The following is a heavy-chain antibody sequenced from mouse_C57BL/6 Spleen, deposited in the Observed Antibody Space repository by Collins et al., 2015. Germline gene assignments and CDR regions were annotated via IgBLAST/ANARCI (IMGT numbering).Heavy chain of an antibody. Sequence: QVQLQQSGPELVKPGASVKISCKASGYSFTSYYIHWVKQRPGQGLEWIGWIYPGSGNTKYNEKFKGKATLTADTSSSTAYMQLSSLTSEDSAVYYCARGTTTVRRDYFDYWGQGTTLTVSS. CDR1: GYSFTSYY. V-gene: IGHV1-66*01. CDR3: ARGTTTVRRDYFDY. D-gene: IGHD1-1*01. J-gene: IGHJ2*01. CDR2: IYPGSGNT.